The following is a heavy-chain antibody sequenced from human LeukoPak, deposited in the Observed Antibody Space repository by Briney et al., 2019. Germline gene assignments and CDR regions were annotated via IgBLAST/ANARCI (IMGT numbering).Heavy chain of an antibody. CDR3: ARGSGETGGYYYVY. D-gene: IGHD3-22*01. V-gene: IGHV1-69*13. CDR2: IIPIFGTA. Sequence: ASAKVSCKASGGSFNRYAISWVRQAPGQGLEWMGGIIPIFGTANYAQKFQGRVTITAAESTRTAYMEVRTLRSEDTAIYYCARGSGETGGYYYVYWGRGTPVTVSS. J-gene: IGHJ4*02. CDR1: GGSFNRYA.